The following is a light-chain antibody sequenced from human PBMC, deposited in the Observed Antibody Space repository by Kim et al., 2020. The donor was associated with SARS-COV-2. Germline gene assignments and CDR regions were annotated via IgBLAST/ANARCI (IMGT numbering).Light chain of an antibody. CDR3: QVWDSASDHVV. J-gene: IGLJ2*01. V-gene: IGLV3-21*04. CDR2: SNS. Sequence: APGKTATITWGGNNIGSKSVQWYQQGSGQAPVLVIYSNSDRPSGIPEEFSGSNSGNTATLTISKVDAGDEADYYCQVWDSASDHVVFGGGTQLTVL. CDR1: NIGSKS.